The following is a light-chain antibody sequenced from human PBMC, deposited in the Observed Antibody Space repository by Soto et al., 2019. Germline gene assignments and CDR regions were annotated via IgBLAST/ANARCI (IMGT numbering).Light chain of an antibody. CDR1: QSVSNN. J-gene: IGKJ2*01. Sequence: EIVMTQSPATLSVSPGDRATLSCRASQSVSNNLAWYQQKPGQAPRLLIFGASTRATGIPARFSGSGSGTEFTLTISSLQSEDFAVYYCQQYNNWPPYTFGRGTKLEIK. CDR3: QQYNNWPPYT. V-gene: IGKV3-15*01. CDR2: GAS.